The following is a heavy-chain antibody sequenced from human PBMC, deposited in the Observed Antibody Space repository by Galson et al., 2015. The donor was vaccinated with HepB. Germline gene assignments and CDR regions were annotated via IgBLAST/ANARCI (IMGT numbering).Heavy chain of an antibody. Sequence: SLRLSCAASGFTFSSYGMHWVRQAPGKGLEWVAVIWYDGSNKYYADSVKGRFTISRDNSKNTLYLQMNSLRAEDTAVYYCARERGTMIVVVKMGSFDYWGQGTLVTVSS. V-gene: IGHV3-33*01. J-gene: IGHJ4*02. CDR3: ARERGTMIVVVKMGSFDY. D-gene: IGHD3-22*01. CDR2: IWYDGSNK. CDR1: GFTFSSYG.